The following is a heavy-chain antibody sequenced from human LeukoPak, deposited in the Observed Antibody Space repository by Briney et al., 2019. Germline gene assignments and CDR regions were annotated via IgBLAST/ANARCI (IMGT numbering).Heavy chain of an antibody. CDR1: GFTFGNTW. CDR3: AAQGGSGDLRY. Sequence: GGSLRLSCAASGFTFGNTWMNWVRQAPGKGLEWVGRIKRIIDGGTTDYAAPVKGRFTVSRDDSINTLYLQMSSLKTEDTAVCYCAAQGGSGDLRYWGQGTLVTVSS. J-gene: IGHJ4*02. V-gene: IGHV3-15*01. D-gene: IGHD4-17*01. CDR2: IKRIIDGGTT.